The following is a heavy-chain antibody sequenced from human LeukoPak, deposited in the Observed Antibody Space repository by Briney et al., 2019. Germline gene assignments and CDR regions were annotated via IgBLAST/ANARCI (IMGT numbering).Heavy chain of an antibody. Sequence: SETLSLTCTVSGGSISSYYWSWIRQPPGKGLEWIGYIYYSGSTNYNPSLKSRVTISVDTSKNQFSLKLSSVTAADTAVYYRARNLDGYNSDFDYRGQGTLVTVSS. CDR1: GGSISSYY. CDR3: ARNLDGYNSDFDY. J-gene: IGHJ4*02. D-gene: IGHD5-24*01. V-gene: IGHV4-59*01. CDR2: IYYSGST.